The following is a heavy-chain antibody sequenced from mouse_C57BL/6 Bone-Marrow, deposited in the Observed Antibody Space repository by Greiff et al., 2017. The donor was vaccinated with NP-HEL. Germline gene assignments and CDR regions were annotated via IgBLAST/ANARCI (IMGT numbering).Heavy chain of an antibody. J-gene: IGHJ4*01. CDR2: IDPSDSET. CDR1: GYTFTSYW. V-gene: IGHV1-52*01. CDR3: ALRGSSGYYAMDY. D-gene: IGHD3-2*02. Sequence: QVQLQQPGAELVRPGSSVKLSCKASGYTFTSYWMHWVKQRPIQGLEWIGNIDPSDSETHYNQKFKDKATLTVDKSSSTAYMQLSSLTSEDSAVYYCALRGSSGYYAMDYWGQGTSVTVSS.